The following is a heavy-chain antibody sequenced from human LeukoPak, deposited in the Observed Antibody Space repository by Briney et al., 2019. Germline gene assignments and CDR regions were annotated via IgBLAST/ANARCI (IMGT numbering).Heavy chain of an antibody. J-gene: IGHJ6*02. Sequence: ASVKVSCTASGYTFTSYGISWVRQAPGQGLEWMGCISAYNGNTNYAQKLQGRVTMTTDTSTSTAYMELRSLRSDDTAVYYCARVMRFLEWTARYYGMDVWGQGTTVTVSS. CDR3: ARVMRFLEWTARYYGMDV. CDR1: GYTFTSYG. D-gene: IGHD3-3*01. V-gene: IGHV1-18*01. CDR2: ISAYNGNT.